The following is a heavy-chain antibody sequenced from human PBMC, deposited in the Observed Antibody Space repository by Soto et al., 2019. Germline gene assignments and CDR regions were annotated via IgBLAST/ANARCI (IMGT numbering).Heavy chain of an antibody. CDR3: ARDQVIADRGTRIRVGEFDY. J-gene: IGHJ4*02. CDR2: ISSSGSTI. Sequence: QVQLVESGGGLVKPGGSLRLSCAASGFTFSDYYMSWIRQAPGKGLEWVSYISSSGSTIYYADSVKGRFTISRDNAKNSLYLQMNSLRAEDTDVYYCARDQVIADRGTRIRVGEFDYWGQGTLVTVSS. D-gene: IGHD6-6*01. V-gene: IGHV3-11*01. CDR1: GFTFSDYY.